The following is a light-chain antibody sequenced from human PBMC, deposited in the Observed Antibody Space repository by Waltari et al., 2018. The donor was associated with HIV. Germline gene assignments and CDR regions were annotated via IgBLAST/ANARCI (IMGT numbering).Light chain of an antibody. Sequence: QSVLTPLPSLSAAPGQNVTTSCSARRPNIGNNFVYWYQQLPGTAPKLLIYDHNKRPSGIPDRCSASKSDTSATLGITGLQTGDEADYDCGTWDSSLSAGVFGGGTKLTVL. CDR1: RPNIGNNF. J-gene: IGLJ3*02. CDR2: DHN. V-gene: IGLV1-51*01. CDR3: GTWDSSLSAGV.